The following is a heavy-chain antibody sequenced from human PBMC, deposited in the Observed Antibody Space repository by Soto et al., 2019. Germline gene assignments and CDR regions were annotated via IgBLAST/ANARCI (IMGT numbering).Heavy chain of an antibody. CDR2: INPNSGGT. D-gene: IGHD3-10*01. Sequence: ASVKVSCKASGYTFTGYYMHWVRQAPGQGLEWMGWINPNSGGTNYAQKFQGWVTMTRDTSISTAYMELSRLRSDDTAVYYCARDRDFRTEGPYYYYYYMDVWGKGTTVTVSS. CDR3: ARDRDFRTEGPYYYYYYMDV. V-gene: IGHV1-2*04. J-gene: IGHJ6*03. CDR1: GYTFTGYY.